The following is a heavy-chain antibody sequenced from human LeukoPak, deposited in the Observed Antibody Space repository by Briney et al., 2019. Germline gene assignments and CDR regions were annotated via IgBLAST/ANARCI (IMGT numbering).Heavy chain of an antibody. D-gene: IGHD3-16*01. V-gene: IGHV4-39*01. CDR1: GGSISSSSYY. CDR3: ASFSAGLG. Sequence: SETLSLTCTVSGGSISSSSYYWGWIRQPPGKGLEWIGSIYYSGSTYYNPSLKSRVTISVDTSRNQFSLKLSSVTAADTAVYYCASFSAGLGWGQGTLVTVPS. CDR2: IYYSGST. J-gene: IGHJ4*02.